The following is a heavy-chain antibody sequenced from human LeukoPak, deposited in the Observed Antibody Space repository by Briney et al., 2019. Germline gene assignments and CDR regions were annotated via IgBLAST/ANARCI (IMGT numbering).Heavy chain of an antibody. CDR1: GGSISSYY. CDR3: TRGPSAAGGVNS. V-gene: IGHV4-59*01. Sequence: SETLSLTRTVSGGSISSYYWSWIRQPPGKGLEWIGYIYYSGSTNYNPSLKSRVTISVDTSKNQFSLKLSSVTAADTAVYYCTRGPSAAGGVNSWGQGTLVTVSS. CDR2: IYYSGST. D-gene: IGHD6-13*01. J-gene: IGHJ4*02.